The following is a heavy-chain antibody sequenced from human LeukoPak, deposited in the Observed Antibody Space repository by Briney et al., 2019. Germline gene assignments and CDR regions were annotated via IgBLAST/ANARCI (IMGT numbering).Heavy chain of an antibody. J-gene: IGHJ4*02. V-gene: IGHV3-33*08. CDR2: IWYDGSNK. CDR3: AREELRTYYFDY. Sequence: GGSLRLSCAASGFTFSSYWMSWVRQAPGKGLEWVAVIWYDGSNKYYADSVKGRFTISRDNSKNTLYLQMNSLRAEDTAVYYCAREELRTYYFDYWGQGTLVTVSS. CDR1: GFTFSSYW. D-gene: IGHD1-26*01.